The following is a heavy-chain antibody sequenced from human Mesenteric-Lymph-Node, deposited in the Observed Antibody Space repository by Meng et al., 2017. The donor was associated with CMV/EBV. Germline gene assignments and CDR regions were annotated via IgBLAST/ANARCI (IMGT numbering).Heavy chain of an antibody. CDR2: IRYDGSNK. Sequence: GGSLRLSCAASGFTFSSYGMHWVRQAPGKGLEWVAFIRYDGSNKYYADSVKGRFTISRDNSKNTLYLQMNSLRAEATAVYYCAKDNNYYGWWFDPWGQGTLVTVSS. CDR1: GFTFSSYG. D-gene: IGHD3-22*01. V-gene: IGHV3-30*02. J-gene: IGHJ5*02. CDR3: AKDNNYYGWWFDP.